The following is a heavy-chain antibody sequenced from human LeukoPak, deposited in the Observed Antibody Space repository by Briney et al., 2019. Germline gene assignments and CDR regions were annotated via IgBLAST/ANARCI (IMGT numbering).Heavy chain of an antibody. Sequence: PGGSLRLSCAASGFTFHDYAMHWVRQAPGKGLEWVSGISWNSGIIGYADSVKGRFTTSRDNAKNSLYLQMNSLRAGDTAVYYCAELGITMIGGVWGKGTTVTISS. D-gene: IGHD3-10*02. V-gene: IGHV3-9*01. CDR1: GFTFHDYA. CDR2: ISWNSGII. J-gene: IGHJ6*04. CDR3: AELGITMIGGV.